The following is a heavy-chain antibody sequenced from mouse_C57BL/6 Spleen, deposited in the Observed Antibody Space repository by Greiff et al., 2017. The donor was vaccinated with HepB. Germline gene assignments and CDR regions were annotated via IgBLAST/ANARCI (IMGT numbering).Heavy chain of an antibody. V-gene: IGHV1-81*01. CDR2: IYPRSGNT. CDR3: ARYPYGSSPYYAMDY. D-gene: IGHD1-1*01. Sequence: QVQLQQSGAELARPGASVKLSCKASGYTFTSYGISWVKQRTGQGLEWIGEIYPRSGNTYYNEKFKGKATLTADKSSSTAYMELRSLTSEDSAVYFCARYPYGSSPYYAMDYWGQGTSVTVSS. J-gene: IGHJ4*01. CDR1: GYTFTSYG.